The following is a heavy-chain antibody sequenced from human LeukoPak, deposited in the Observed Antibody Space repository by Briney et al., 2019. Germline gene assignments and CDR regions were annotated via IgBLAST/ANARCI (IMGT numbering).Heavy chain of an antibody. CDR1: GFTFSSYA. CDR3: AKDIPPAKYYYYSMDV. CDR2: ISGSGGST. J-gene: IGHJ6*02. Sequence: GGSLRLSCAASGFTFSSYAMSWVRQAPGKGLEWVSAISGSGGSTYYADSVKGRFTISRDNSKNTLYLQMNSLRAEDTAVYYCAKDIPPAKYYYYSMDVWGQGTTVTVSS. D-gene: IGHD2-2*01. V-gene: IGHV3-23*01.